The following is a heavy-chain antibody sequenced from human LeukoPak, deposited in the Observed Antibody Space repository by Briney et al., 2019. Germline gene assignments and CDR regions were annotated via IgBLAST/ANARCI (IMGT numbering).Heavy chain of an antibody. V-gene: IGHV1-8*01. CDR2: MNPSSGYT. CDR3: ARVRAPGHYDAYAY. J-gene: IGHJ4*02. D-gene: IGHD3-3*01. Sequence: ASVKVSCKASGYNFTSYDINWVRQATGQGLEWMGWMNPSSGYTGYAQKFRGRVTMTMNSSMSTMYMDLSSLRSDDTAVYYCARVRAPGHYDAYAYWGQGTLITVSS. CDR1: GYNFTSYD.